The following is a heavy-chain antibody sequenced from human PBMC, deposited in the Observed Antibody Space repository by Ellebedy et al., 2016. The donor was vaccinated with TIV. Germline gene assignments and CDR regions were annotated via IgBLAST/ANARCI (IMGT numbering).Heavy chain of an antibody. CDR2: ISGSGGST. J-gene: IGHJ4*02. CDR1: GFTFSSYA. D-gene: IGHD6-19*01. CDR3: APRADGYSSGWYYFDY. V-gene: IGHV3-23*01. Sequence: GESLKISCAASGFTFSSYAMSWVRQAPGKGLEWVSAISGSGGSTYYADSVKGRFTISRDNSKNTLYLQMNSLRAEDTAVYYCAPRADGYSSGWYYFDYWGQGTLVTVSS.